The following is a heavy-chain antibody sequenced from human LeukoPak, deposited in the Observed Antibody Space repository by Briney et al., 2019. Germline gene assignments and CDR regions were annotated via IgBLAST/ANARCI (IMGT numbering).Heavy chain of an antibody. Sequence: GGSLRLSCAASGFTFSSYWMHWVRQAPGKGLEWVSGISGSGDSTYYADSVKGRFTISRDNSKNTLYLQMNSLRAEDTAVYFCARRSGVAVAGAFDYWGQGTLVTVSS. CDR2: ISGSGDST. CDR3: ARRSGVAVAGAFDY. V-gene: IGHV3-23*01. J-gene: IGHJ4*02. CDR1: GFTFSSYW. D-gene: IGHD6-19*01.